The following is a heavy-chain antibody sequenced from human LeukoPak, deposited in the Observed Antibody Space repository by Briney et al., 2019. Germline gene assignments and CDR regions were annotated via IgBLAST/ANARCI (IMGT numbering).Heavy chain of an antibody. CDR2: IYHSGST. CDR1: VGSISSHY. CDR3: ARDTRYFDRGLDF. D-gene: IGHD3-9*01. J-gene: IGHJ4*02. V-gene: IGHV4-59*11. Sequence: SETLSLTCTVSVGSISSHYWSWIPQPPGKGLEWIAYIYHSGSTNSNPSLESRVAISVATSRNHVSLRLSSVTAAATAVYYCARDTRYFDRGLDFWGQGTLVTVSS.